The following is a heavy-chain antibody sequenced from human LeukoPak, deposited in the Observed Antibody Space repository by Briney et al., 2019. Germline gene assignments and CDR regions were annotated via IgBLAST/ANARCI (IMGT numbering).Heavy chain of an antibody. J-gene: IGHJ4*02. CDR2: IYYSGST. Sequence: SETLSLICTVSGGSISSYYWSWIRQPPGKGLEWVGYIYYSGSTNYNPSLTSRVTISVDTSKNQFSLKLSSVTAADTAVYYGARVGRFGPGRSSSDAAFDYWGQGTLVTVSS. V-gene: IGHV4-59*01. D-gene: IGHD3-10*01. CDR1: GGSISSYY. CDR3: ARVGRFGPGRSSSDAAFDY.